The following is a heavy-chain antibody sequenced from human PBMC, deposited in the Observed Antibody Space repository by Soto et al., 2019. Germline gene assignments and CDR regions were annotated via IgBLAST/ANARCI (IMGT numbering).Heavy chain of an antibody. CDR2: INPKSDGT. Sequence: QVQLVQSGAEVREPGASVKVSCKASGYTFNDYYIQWVRQAPGQGLEWLGWINPKSDGTSYAQKFQGSITMTRDTSFATAYMDVTSLRSDDTAVYYCARSHCSGGSCYSEACDVWGQGTMVIVSS. CDR1: GYTFNDYY. D-gene: IGHD2-15*01. CDR3: ARSHCSGGSCYSEACDV. J-gene: IGHJ3*01. V-gene: IGHV1-2*02.